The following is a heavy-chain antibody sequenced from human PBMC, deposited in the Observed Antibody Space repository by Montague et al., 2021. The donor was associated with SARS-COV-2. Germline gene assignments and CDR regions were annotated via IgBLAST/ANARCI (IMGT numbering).Heavy chain of an antibody. CDR1: GFTSGDYQ. Sequence: SLRLSCSASGFTSGDYQMTWVRQAPGKGLQWVANMNQDETAKTYXDSVKGRSTISRDNAKNSLILQMNSLKDEDTAVYYCARSPRGSGTGWLDYWGQGTLVTVSS. CDR3: ARSPRGSGTGWLDY. V-gene: IGHV3-7*01. CDR2: MNQDETAK. D-gene: IGHD3/OR15-3a*01. J-gene: IGHJ4*02.